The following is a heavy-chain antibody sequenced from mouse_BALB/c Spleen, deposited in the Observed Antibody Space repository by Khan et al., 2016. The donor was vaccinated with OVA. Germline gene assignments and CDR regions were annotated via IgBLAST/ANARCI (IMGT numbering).Heavy chain of an antibody. CDR2: VSTGGSYT. D-gene: IGHD1-1*01. CDR3: TRLAYYYDSEGFDY. V-gene: IGHV5-6*01. J-gene: IGHJ3*01. CDR1: GFTFSTYG. Sequence: EVELVESGGDLVKPGGSLKLSCAASGFTFSTYGMSWVRQAPDKRLEWVATVSTGGSYTYYPDSVKGRFTISRDNAKNTLYLQMSGLSSEDTAMFYCTRLAYYYDSEGFDYWGQGTLVTVSA.